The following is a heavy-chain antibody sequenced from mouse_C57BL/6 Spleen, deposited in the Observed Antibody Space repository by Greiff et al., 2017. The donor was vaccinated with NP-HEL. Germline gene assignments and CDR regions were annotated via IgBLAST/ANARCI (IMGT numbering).Heavy chain of an antibody. CDR3: ASYGYDGAWFAY. Sequence: DVMLVESGGGLVKPGGSLKLSCAASGFTFSSYAMSWVRQTPEKRLEWVATISDGGSYTYYPDNVKGRFTISRDNAKNNLYLQMSHLTSEDTAMYYCASYGYDGAWFAYWGQGTLVTVSA. J-gene: IGHJ3*01. CDR2: ISDGGSYT. CDR1: GFTFSSYA. D-gene: IGHD2-2*01. V-gene: IGHV5-4*03.